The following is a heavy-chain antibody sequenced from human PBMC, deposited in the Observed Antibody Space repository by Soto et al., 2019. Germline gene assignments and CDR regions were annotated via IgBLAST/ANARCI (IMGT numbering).Heavy chain of an antibody. CDR3: VRSLLTVVSTAD. CDR1: GGSVSTAGYY. D-gene: IGHD2-15*01. J-gene: IGHJ4*02. Sequence: SETLSLTCAVSGGSVSTAGYYWSWTRQHPVKGLEWIGYIYYSGSTFYHPSLKSRITISLDTPTNQFSLKLSSVTAADTAVYSGVRSLLTVVSTADWGKGTLGTVSS. CDR2: IYYSGST. V-gene: IGHV4-31*11.